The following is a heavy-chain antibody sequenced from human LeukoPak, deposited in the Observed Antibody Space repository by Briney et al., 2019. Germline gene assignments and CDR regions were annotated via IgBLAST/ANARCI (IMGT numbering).Heavy chain of an antibody. CDR3: AKVPQQYYYDSSGYSYSDY. J-gene: IGHJ4*02. D-gene: IGHD3-22*01. CDR1: GFTFSSYS. V-gene: IGHV3-21*01. Sequence: SGGSLRLSCAASGFTFSSYSMNWVRQAPGKGLEWVSSISSSSSYIYYADSVKGRFTISRDNAKNSLYLQMNSLRAEDTAVYYCAKVPQQYYYDSSGYSYSDYWGQGTLVTVSS. CDR2: ISSSSSYI.